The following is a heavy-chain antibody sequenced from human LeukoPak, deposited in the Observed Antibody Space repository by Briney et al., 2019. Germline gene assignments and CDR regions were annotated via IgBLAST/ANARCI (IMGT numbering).Heavy chain of an antibody. CDR3: ARASTAGVGAFDI. J-gene: IGHJ3*02. CDR1: GFPFRNYW. D-gene: IGHD2-15*01. Sequence: GGSLRLSCAASGFPFRNYWMSWVRQAPGKGLGWVANIKQDGSEEYYVDSVKGRFTISRDNTKNSLDLLMNSLRAEDTAVYYCARASTAGVGAFDIWGQGTMVTVSS. V-gene: IGHV3-7*01. CDR2: IKQDGSEE.